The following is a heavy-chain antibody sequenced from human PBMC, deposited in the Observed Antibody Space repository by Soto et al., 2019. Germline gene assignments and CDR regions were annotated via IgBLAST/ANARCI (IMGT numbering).Heavy chain of an antibody. Sequence: QVQLQESGPGLVKPSQTLSLTCTVSGGSISSGDYYWSWIRQPPGKGLEWIGYIYYSGSTYYNPSLKSRVXTXVXASKNQFSLKLSSVTAADTAVYYCARERPDGSRLDPWGQGTLVTVSS. D-gene: IGHD6-13*01. J-gene: IGHJ5*02. CDR1: GGSISSGDYY. CDR3: ARERPDGSRLDP. V-gene: IGHV4-30-4*01. CDR2: IYYSGST.